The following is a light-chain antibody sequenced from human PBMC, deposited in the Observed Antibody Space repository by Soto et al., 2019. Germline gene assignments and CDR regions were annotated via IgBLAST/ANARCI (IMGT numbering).Light chain of an antibody. CDR3: QQYGRT. CDR1: QSVNSNY. J-gene: IGKJ2*01. CDR2: GAS. Sequence: DIVLTQSPGTLSLSPGDRATLSCRSSQSVNSNYLAWYQQKPGQAPRLLIFGASTRATGIPDRFRGSGSGRDFSLTIKRVEGEDFAVYYCQQYGRTFGQGTKLEIK. V-gene: IGKV3-20*01.